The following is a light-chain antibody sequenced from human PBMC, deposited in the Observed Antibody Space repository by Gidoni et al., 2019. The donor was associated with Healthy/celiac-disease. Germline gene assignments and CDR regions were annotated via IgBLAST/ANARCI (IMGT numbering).Light chain of an antibody. Sequence: QMTQPPSSLSTSVGDRITITCRASQSISSYLMWYQQKPGKTPKILIYSASSLQCGVPSRCSGSGSGTDFTLTIISRQPEDYATYYCQQSYNSQYTFGQGTKLEIK. V-gene: IGKV1-39*01. CDR1: QSISSY. J-gene: IGKJ2*01. CDR3: QQSYNSQYT. CDR2: SAS.